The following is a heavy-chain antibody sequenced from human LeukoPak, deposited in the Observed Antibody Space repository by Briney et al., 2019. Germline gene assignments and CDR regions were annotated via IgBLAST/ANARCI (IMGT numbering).Heavy chain of an antibody. D-gene: IGHD5-12*01. CDR1: RVTFSSYG. J-gene: IGHJ4*02. V-gene: IGHV3-30*03. Sequence: GGSLRLSCAASRVTFSSYGMHWVRQGPGKGLEWWALISTDGKNKLYGDSVKGRFTIPSDDSKSTLYLQMTSLRDEDTAVYYCTTKVIRGNSGDDYDDWGQGTLVTVSS. CDR3: TTKVIRGNSGDDYDD. CDR2: ISTDGKNK.